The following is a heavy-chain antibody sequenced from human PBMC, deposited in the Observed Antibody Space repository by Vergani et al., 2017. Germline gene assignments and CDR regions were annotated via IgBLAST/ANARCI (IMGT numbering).Heavy chain of an antibody. D-gene: IGHD5-12*01. Sequence: QVQLVESGGGVVQPGRSLRLSCAASGFTFSSYGMHWVRQAPGKGLEWVAVIWYDGSNKYYADSVKGRLTISRDNSKNTLYLQMNSLRAEDTAVYYCARENSGYDSYWGQGTLVTVSS. CDR3: ARENSGYDSY. CDR1: GFTFSSYG. CDR2: IWYDGSNK. V-gene: IGHV3-33*01. J-gene: IGHJ4*02.